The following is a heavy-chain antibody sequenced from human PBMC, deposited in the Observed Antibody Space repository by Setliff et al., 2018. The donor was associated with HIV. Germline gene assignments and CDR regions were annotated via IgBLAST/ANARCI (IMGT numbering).Heavy chain of an antibody. Sequence: NPSETLSLTCSVSGYSISRGYYWGWIRQPPGKGLEWIGSIHQSGSTYYNSSLKSRVTMSVDTSKNKFSLKLSSVTAADTAVYYCARDLGSAYSYAQGRFDPWGQGTLVTVSS. CDR1: GYSISRGYY. V-gene: IGHV4-38-2*02. CDR3: ARDLGSAYSYAQGRFDP. D-gene: IGHD5-18*01. CDR2: IHQSGST. J-gene: IGHJ5*02.